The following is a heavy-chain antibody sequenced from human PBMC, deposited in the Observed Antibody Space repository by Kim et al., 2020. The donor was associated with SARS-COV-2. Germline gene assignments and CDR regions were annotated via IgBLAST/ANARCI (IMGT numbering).Heavy chain of an antibody. CDR1: GYTFTGYY. Sequence: ASVKVSCKASGYTFTGYYMHWVRQAPGQGLEWMGRINPNSGGTNYAQKFQGRVTMTRDMSISTAYMELSRLRSDDTAVYYCARDRLRGDYVPLGYWGQGTLVTVSS. J-gene: IGHJ4*02. CDR3: ARDRLRGDYVPLGY. D-gene: IGHD4-17*01. V-gene: IGHV1-2*06. CDR2: INPNSGGT.